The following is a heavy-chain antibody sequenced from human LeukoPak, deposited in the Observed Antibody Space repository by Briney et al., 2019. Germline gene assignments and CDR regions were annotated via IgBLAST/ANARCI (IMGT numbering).Heavy chain of an antibody. D-gene: IGHD3-10*01. CDR3: ARGGYYGSGNDFRFDP. V-gene: IGHV4-59*01. Sequence: SETLSPTCTVSGGSISSYYWSWIRQPPGKGLEWIGYIYYSGSTNYNPSLKSRVTISVDTSKNQFSLRLRSVTAADTAIYYCARGGYYGSGNDFRFDPWGQGTLVTVSS. CDR2: IYYSGST. J-gene: IGHJ5*02. CDR1: GGSISSYY.